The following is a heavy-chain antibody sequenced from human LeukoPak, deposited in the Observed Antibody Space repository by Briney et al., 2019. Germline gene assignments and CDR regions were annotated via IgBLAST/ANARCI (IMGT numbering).Heavy chain of an antibody. V-gene: IGHV4-30-4*07. CDR1: GGSISSGGNS. CDR2: ISYSGNT. CDR3: ARVDHYDFWVFP. J-gene: IGHJ5*02. Sequence: PSETLSLTCAVSGGSISSGGNSWSWIRQPPGKGLEWIGYISYSGNTYYNSSLKSRVTISVDTSKNQFSLQLSSVTAADTAVYYCARVDHYDFWVFPWGQGTLVTVSS. D-gene: IGHD3-3*01.